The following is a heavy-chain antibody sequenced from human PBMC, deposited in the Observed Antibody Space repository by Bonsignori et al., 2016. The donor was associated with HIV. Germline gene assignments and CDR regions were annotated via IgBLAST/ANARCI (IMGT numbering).Heavy chain of an antibody. CDR2: IYPGDSES. V-gene: IGHV5-51*01. J-gene: IGHJ4*02. D-gene: IGHD3-22*01. CDR3: ARSSSGSSYFDS. Sequence: VRQMPGKGLEWMGSIYPGDSESRYSPSFQGQVFISADKSISTAYLQWSSLKASDSAIYYCARSSSGSSYFDSWGQGTLVTVSS.